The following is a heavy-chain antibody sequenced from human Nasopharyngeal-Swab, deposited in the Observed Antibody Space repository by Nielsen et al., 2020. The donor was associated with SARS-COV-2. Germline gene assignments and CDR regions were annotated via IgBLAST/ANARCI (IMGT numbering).Heavy chain of an antibody. V-gene: IGHV3-64D*08. CDR3: VQRKCSSPACSIDN. J-gene: IGHJ4*02. CDR2: IKSDGSST. D-gene: IGHD2-2*01. CDR1: GFTFSSSA. Sequence: GGSLRLSCTASGFTFSSSAMHWVRQAPGKGLEYVFAIKSDGSSTQYAVSVKGRFTISRDNSRDSLFLQMSNLRGEDTAVYYGVQRKCSSPACSIDNWDQGTLVTVSS.